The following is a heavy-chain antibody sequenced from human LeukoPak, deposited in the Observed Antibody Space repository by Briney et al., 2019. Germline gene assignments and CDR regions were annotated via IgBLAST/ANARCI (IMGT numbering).Heavy chain of an antibody. CDR3: ARLRGLSSGTYRYQTALEY. CDR2: ISSSGSTI. J-gene: IGHJ4*02. CDR1: GFTFSSYE. V-gene: IGHV3-48*03. Sequence: GGSLRLSCAASGFTFSSYEMNWVRQAPGKGLEWVSYISSSGSTIYYAKSVKGRFTISRDNAKNSLYLQMNSLRVEDTSVYYCARLRGLSSGTYRYQTALEYWGQGSLVTVSS. D-gene: IGHD1-26*01.